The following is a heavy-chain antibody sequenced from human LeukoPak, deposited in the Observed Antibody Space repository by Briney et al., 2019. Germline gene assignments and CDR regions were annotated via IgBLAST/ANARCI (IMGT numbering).Heavy chain of an antibody. CDR3: AKVYLIAPYYFDY. CDR2: IWYDGSNK. V-gene: IGHV3-33*06. Sequence: PGRSLRLSCAASGFTFSSYGMHWVRPAPGKGLEWVAVIWYDGSNKYYADSVKGRFTISRDNSKNTLYLQMNSLRAEDTAVYYCAKVYLIAPYYFDYWGQGTLVTVSS. CDR1: GFTFSSYG. J-gene: IGHJ4*02.